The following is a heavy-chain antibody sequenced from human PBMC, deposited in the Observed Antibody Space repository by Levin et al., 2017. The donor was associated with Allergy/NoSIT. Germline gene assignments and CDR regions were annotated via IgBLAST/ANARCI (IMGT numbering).Heavy chain of an antibody. CDR1: GFTFSSYG. V-gene: IGHV3-30*18. J-gene: IGHJ4*02. CDR2: ISYDTNYK. Sequence: GESLKISCAASGFTFSSYGMHWVRQAPGKGLEWAAFISYDTNYKYYADSVKGRFTISRDNSKNTLYLQMNSLKTDDTAVYYCAKDRREIVEVPTVITYFPDDWGQGTLVSVSS. D-gene: IGHD2-2*02. CDR3: AKDRREIVEVPTVITYFPDD.